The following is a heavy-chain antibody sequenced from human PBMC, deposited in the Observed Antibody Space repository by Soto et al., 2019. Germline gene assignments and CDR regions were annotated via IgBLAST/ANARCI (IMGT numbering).Heavy chain of an antibody. V-gene: IGHV1-69*01. CDR2: IIPIVHTA. CDR3: AMINMIHSFDP. CDR1: GGTFRSNG. D-gene: IGHD3-22*01. J-gene: IGHJ5*02. Sequence: QVQLVQSGAEVKKPGSSVKVSCKASGGTFRSNGISWVRQAPGQGLEWLGGIIPIVHTASYAQTFRGRVTITADDSTTTAYMELSSLRSEDTAVYYCAMINMIHSFDPRGQGTLVTVSS.